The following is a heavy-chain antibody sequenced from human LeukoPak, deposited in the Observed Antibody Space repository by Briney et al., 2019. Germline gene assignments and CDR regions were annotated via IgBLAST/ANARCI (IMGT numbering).Heavy chain of an antibody. CDR2: ISGSGGST. CDR3: AKDQASSGFYFHY. V-gene: IGHV3-23*01. J-gene: IGHJ4*02. CDR1: GFTFSNYA. D-gene: IGHD3-22*01. Sequence: GGSLRLSCAASGFTFSNYAMSWVRQAPGKGLEWVSTISGSGGSTFYPDSVKGRFTISRDNSKNTLYLQMNSPRAEDTAVYYCAKDQASSGFYFHYWGQGTLVTVSS.